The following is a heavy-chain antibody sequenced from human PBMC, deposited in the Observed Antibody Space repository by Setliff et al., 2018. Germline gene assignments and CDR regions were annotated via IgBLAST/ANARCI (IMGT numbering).Heavy chain of an antibody. CDR1: GVSFSDYY. V-gene: IGHV4-34*01. CDR2: INHSGTT. CDR3: RFWSGYYKNDY. Sequence: PSETLSLTCTVYGVSFSDYYWGWVRQSPGKGLDWIGEINHSGTTNYDPSLEGRISISVDTSKRQFSLKLTSVTAADMAVYYCRFWSGYYKNDYWAQGTPVTV. D-gene: IGHD3-3*01. J-gene: IGHJ4*02.